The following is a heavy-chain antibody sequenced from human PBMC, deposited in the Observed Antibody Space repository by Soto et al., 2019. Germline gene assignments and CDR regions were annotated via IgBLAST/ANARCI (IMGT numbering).Heavy chain of an antibody. CDR1: GGSISSYY. D-gene: IGHD3-3*01. Sequence: SETLSITCTVSGGSISSYYWSWIRQPPGKGLEWIGYIYYSGSTNYNPSLKSRVTISVDTSKYQFSLKLSSVTAADTAVYYCARVVGVVIKFFDYWGQGTLVTVS. CDR2: IYYSGST. CDR3: ARVVGVVIKFFDY. J-gene: IGHJ4*02. V-gene: IGHV4-59*01.